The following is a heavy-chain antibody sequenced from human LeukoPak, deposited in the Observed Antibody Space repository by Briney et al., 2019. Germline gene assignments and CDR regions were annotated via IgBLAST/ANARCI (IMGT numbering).Heavy chain of an antibody. Sequence: SETLSLTCTVSGGSISSSSYYWGWIRQPPGKGLEWIGSIYYSGSTYYNPSLKSRVTISVDTSKNQFSLKLSSVTAADTAVYCCARHYGSGSYYSNWFDPWGQGTLVTVSS. CDR2: IYYSGST. D-gene: IGHD3-10*01. CDR1: GGSISSSSYY. CDR3: ARHYGSGSYYSNWFDP. V-gene: IGHV4-39*01. J-gene: IGHJ5*02.